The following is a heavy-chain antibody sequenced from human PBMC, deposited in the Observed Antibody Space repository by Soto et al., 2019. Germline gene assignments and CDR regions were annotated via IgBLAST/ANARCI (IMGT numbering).Heavy chain of an antibody. CDR3: ARSKYSISSFDY. J-gene: IGHJ4*02. CDR1: GFSLTTDDVG. Sequence: DATLVNPTQSLTLTCTFDGFSLTTDDVGVGGIRHPPGKALDWLAVIYCDDDKRYSPSLKSRLTITKDTSKNQVLLTMTNMEPVDTATYFCARSKYSISSFDYWGQGALVTASS. D-gene: IGHD6-6*01. CDR2: IYCDDDK. V-gene: IGHV2-5*02.